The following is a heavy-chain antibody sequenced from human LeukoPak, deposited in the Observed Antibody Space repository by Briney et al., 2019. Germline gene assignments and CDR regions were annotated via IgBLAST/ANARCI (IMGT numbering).Heavy chain of an antibody. CDR2: FDPEDGET. V-gene: IGHV1-24*01. J-gene: IGHJ4*02. D-gene: IGHD2-15*01. Sequence: ASVKVPCKVSGYTLTELPMHWVRQAPGKGLEWMGGFDPEDGETIYAQKFQGRVTMTEDTSTDTAYMELSSLRSEDTAVYYCATAPGGSCSAFDYWGQGTLATVSS. CDR1: GYTLTELP. CDR3: ATAPGGSCSAFDY.